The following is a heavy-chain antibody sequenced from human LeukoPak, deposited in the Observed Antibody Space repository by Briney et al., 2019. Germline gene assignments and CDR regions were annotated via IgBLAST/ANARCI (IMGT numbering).Heavy chain of an antibody. D-gene: IGHD1-14*01. CDR3: AKDATGPAGS. Sequence: GRSLRLSCAASGFTFSSYGMHWVRQAPGKGLEWVAVISYDGSNKYYADSVKGRVTISRDNSKNTLYLQMNSLRAEDTAVYYCAKDATGPAGSWGQGTLVTVSS. CDR2: ISYDGSNK. J-gene: IGHJ5*02. V-gene: IGHV3-30*18. CDR1: GFTFSSYG.